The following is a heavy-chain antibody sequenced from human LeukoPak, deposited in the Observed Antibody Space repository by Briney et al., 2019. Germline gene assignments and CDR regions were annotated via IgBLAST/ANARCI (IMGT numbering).Heavy chain of an antibody. J-gene: IGHJ6*02. Sequence: GGSLRLSCAASGFTFSSYGMHWVRQAPGKGLEWVAVIWYDGSNKYYADSVKGRFTISRDNSKNTLYLQMNSLRAEDTAVYYCARGDYYDSSGYIFRGGYYYGMDVWGQGTTVTASS. V-gene: IGHV3-33*01. CDR1: GFTFSSYG. CDR2: IWYDGSNK. D-gene: IGHD3-22*01. CDR3: ARGDYYDSSGYIFRGGYYYGMDV.